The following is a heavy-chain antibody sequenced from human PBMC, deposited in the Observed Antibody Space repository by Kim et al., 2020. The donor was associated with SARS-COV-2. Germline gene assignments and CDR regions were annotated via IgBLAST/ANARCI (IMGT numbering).Heavy chain of an antibody. J-gene: IGHJ4*02. Sequence: YYADSVKGRFTISRDKAKNSLYLQMSSLRGDDTALYYCTRGGGYYNQADFWGQGALVTVSS. D-gene: IGHD3-9*01. CDR3: TRGGGYYNQADF. V-gene: IGHV3-48*03.